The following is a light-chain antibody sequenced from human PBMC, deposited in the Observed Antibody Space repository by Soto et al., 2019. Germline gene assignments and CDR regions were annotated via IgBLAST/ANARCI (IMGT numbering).Light chain of an antibody. CDR3: AAWDDRLSGPV. CDR1: SSNIGSNY. J-gene: IGLJ2*01. CDR2: TNN. V-gene: IGLV1-47*02. Sequence: QSVLTRPPSASGTPGQRVTISCSGSSSNIGSNYIYWYQQIPGTAPTIVIYTNNQRPSGVPDRFSGSKPGTSPSLAISGLRSQDEAVYYCAAWDDRLSGPVFGGGTKLTVL.